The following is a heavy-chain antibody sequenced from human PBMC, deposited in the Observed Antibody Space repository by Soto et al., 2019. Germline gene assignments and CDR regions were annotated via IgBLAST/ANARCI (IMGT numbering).Heavy chain of an antibody. Sequence: QGQLVESGGGVVQPGRSLRLSCVASGFTFSSYAIHWVRQAPGKGLEWGAVISYDGSNKFYADSVKGRFTISRDNSKNTLYLHMNSLNTEDTAVYYCAKDVTVDIVNTPGYWGQGTLVTVSS. V-gene: IGHV3-30*18. J-gene: IGHJ4*02. CDR3: AKDVTVDIVNTPGY. CDR1: GFTFSSYA. CDR2: ISYDGSNK. D-gene: IGHD5-12*01.